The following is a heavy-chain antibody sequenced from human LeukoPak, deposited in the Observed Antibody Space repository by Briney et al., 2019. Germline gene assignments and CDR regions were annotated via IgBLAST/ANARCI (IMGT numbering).Heavy chain of an antibody. CDR2: ISSSSSYT. J-gene: IGHJ6*02. CDR1: GFTFSSYA. Sequence: GGSLRLSCAASGFTFSSYAMSWVRQAPGKGLEWVSYISSSSSYTNYADSVKGRFTISRDNAKNSLYLQMNSLRAEDTAVYYCARDRPTTVKRYYYYYGMDVWGQGTTVTVSS. CDR3: ARDRPTTVKRYYYYYGMDV. D-gene: IGHD4-17*01. V-gene: IGHV3-21*05.